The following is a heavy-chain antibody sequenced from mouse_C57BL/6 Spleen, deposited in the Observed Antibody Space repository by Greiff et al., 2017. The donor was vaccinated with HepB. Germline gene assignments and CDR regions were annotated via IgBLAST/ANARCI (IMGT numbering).Heavy chain of an antibody. V-gene: IGHV1-81*01. CDR2: IYPRSGNT. J-gene: IGHJ4*01. CDR3: ARGDGSSYGGAMDY. D-gene: IGHD1-1*01. Sequence: VQLQQSGAELARPGASVKLSCKASGYTFTSYGISWVKQRTGQGLEWIGEIYPRSGNTYYNEKFKGKATLTADKSSSTAYMELRSLTSEDSAVYFCARGDGSSYGGAMDYWGQGTSVTVSS. CDR1: GYTFTSYG.